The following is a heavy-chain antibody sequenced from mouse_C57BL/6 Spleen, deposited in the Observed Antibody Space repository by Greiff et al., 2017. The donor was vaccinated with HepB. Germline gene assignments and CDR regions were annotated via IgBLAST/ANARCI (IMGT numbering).Heavy chain of an antibody. Sequence: VQLQQSGAELVRPGASVTLSCKASGYTFTDYEMHWVKQTPVHGLEWIGAIDPETGGTAYNQKFKGKAILTADKSSSTAYMELRSLTSEDSAVYYCTRRDGPDVWGTGTTVTVSS. D-gene: IGHD2-3*01. V-gene: IGHV1-15*01. CDR2: IDPETGGT. J-gene: IGHJ1*03. CDR1: GYTFTDYE. CDR3: TRRDGPDV.